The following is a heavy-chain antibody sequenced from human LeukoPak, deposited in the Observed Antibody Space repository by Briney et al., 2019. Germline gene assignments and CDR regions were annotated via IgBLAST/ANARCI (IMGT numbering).Heavy chain of an antibody. CDR1: AFTFSSYT. J-gene: IGHJ4*02. Sequence: PGGSLRLSCAASAFTFSSYTMTWVRQAPGKGLEWVSHISSSSSTIHYADSVKGRFTISRDNAKNSLYLQMNSLRAEDTAVYYCARGTVGYLYYFDYWGQGTLVTVSS. CDR2: ISSSSSTI. V-gene: IGHV3-48*01. D-gene: IGHD1-26*01. CDR3: ARGTVGYLYYFDY.